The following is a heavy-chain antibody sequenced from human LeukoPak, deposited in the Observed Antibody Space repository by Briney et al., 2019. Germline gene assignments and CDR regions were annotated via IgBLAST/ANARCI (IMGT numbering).Heavy chain of an antibody. CDR1: GFTFSSYS. V-gene: IGHV3-23*01. Sequence: GGSLRLSCAASGFTFSSYSMNWVRQAPGKGLEWVSAISGSGGSTYYADSVKGRFTISRDNSKNTLYLQMNSLRAEDTAVYYCGKDPGGYSSVCDYWGQGTLVTVSS. J-gene: IGHJ4*02. CDR3: GKDPGGYSSVCDY. D-gene: IGHD6-19*01. CDR2: ISGSGGST.